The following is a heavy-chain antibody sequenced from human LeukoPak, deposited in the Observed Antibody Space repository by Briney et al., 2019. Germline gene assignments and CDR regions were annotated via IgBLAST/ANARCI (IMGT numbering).Heavy chain of an antibody. CDR2: IIPIFGTA. V-gene: IGHV1-69*05. CDR3: ARAYYYDSSGYLNAFDI. J-gene: IGHJ3*02. D-gene: IGHD3-22*01. Sequence: GASVKVSCKASGGTFSSYAISWVRQAPGQGLEWMGGIIPIFGTANYAQEFQGRVTITTGESTSTAYMELSSLRSEDTAVYYCARAYYYDSSGYLNAFDIWGQGTMVTVSS. CDR1: GGTFSSYA.